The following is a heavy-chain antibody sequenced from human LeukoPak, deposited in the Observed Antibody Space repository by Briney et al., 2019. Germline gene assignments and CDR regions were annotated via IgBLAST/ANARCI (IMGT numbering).Heavy chain of an antibody. Sequence: GGSLRLSCAASGFTFSSYGMHWVRQAPGKGLEWVAVISYDGSNKYYADSVKGRFTISRDNSMNTLYLQMNSLRAEDTAVYYCAKVGPRYDSSGYYELDYWGQGTLVTVSS. CDR2: ISYDGSNK. J-gene: IGHJ4*02. D-gene: IGHD3-22*01. V-gene: IGHV3-30*18. CDR3: AKVGPRYDSSGYYELDY. CDR1: GFTFSSYG.